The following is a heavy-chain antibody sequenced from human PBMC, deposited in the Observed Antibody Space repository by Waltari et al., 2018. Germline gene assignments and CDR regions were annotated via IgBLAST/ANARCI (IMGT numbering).Heavy chain of an antibody. J-gene: IGHJ3*02. Sequence: QVQLVQSGAEVKKPGASVKVSCKASGYTFTSYDINWVRQATGQGLEWMGWMNPNSGNTGDAQKFQGRVTITRNTSISTAYMELRSLRSEDTAVYYCATGVNVQDAFDIWGQGTMVTVSS. D-gene: IGHD1-1*01. CDR3: ATGVNVQDAFDI. V-gene: IGHV1-8*03. CDR1: GYTFTSYD. CDR2: MNPNSGNT.